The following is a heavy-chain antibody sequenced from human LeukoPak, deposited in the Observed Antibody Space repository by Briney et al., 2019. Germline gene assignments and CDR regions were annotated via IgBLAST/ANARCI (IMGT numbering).Heavy chain of an antibody. Sequence: GASVKVSCKASGYTFTGYYMHWVRQAPGQGLEWMGWINPNSGGTNYAQKFQGRVTMTRDTSISTAYMELSRLRSDDTAVYYCARSPKYQFFWGNYYMDVWGKGTTVTVSS. CDR1: GYTFTGYY. D-gene: IGHD2-2*01. CDR3: ARSPKYQFFWGNYYMDV. V-gene: IGHV1-2*02. CDR2: INPNSGGT. J-gene: IGHJ6*03.